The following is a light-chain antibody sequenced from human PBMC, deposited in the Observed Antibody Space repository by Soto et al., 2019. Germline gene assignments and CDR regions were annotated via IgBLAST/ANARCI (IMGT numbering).Light chain of an antibody. J-gene: IGLJ1*01. Sequence: QSALTQPRSVSGSPGQSVTISCTGTSSDVGGYNYVSWSQQHPGKAPELMIYDVSKRPSGVPDRFSGSKSGNTASLTISGLQAEDEADYYCCSYAGSYTLYVFGTGTKV. V-gene: IGLV2-11*01. CDR1: SSDVGGYNY. CDR2: DVS. CDR3: CSYAGSYTLYV.